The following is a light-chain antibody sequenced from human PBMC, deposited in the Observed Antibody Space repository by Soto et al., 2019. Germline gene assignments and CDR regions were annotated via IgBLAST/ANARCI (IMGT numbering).Light chain of an antibody. CDR1: QSVSSY. Sequence: EIVLTQSPGTLSLSPGERATLSCRASQSVSSYLAWYQRKPGQAPRLLIYDASNRATGIPARFSGSGSGTEFTLTISSLQSEDFAVYYCQQYNNWPPITFGQGTRLEIK. V-gene: IGKV3D-15*01. J-gene: IGKJ5*01. CDR2: DAS. CDR3: QQYNNWPPIT.